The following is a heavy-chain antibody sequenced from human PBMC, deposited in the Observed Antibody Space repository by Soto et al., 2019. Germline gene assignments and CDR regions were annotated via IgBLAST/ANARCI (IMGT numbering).Heavy chain of an antibody. CDR3: VHRLAGLYFGY. V-gene: IGHV2-5*02. CDR2: IYWDDDE. CDR1: GFSLSTSGVG. Sequence: QITLKESGPTLVKPTQTLTLTCTFSGFSLSTSGVGVGWIRQPPGKALEWLALIYWDDDERFSPSLKGRLTITKDTSKNQVVLTMSNVDPVDTATSFGVHRLAGLYFGYWGQGILVTVSS. J-gene: IGHJ4*02.